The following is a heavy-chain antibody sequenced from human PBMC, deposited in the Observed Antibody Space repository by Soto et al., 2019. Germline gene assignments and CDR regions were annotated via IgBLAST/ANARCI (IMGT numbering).Heavy chain of an antibody. CDR1: GGSISSGGYY. D-gene: IGHD2-2*02. CDR3: ARYCSSKRCYIDPPPD. J-gene: IGHJ4*02. V-gene: IGHV4-31*03. Sequence: SETLSLTCTVSGGSISSGGYYWSWIRQHPGKGLEWIGYIYYSGSTYYNPSLKSRVTISVGTSKNQFSLKLSSVTAAETAVYYCARYCSSKRCYIDPPPDWGQGTLVTVSS. CDR2: IYYSGST.